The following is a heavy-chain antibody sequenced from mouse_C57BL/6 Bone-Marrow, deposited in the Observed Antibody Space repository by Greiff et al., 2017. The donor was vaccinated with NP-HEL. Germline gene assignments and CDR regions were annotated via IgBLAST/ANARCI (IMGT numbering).Heavy chain of an antibody. CDR1: GYTFTDYY. V-gene: IGHV1-26*01. CDR3: ARYGYYVVDY. D-gene: IGHD2-3*01. J-gene: IGHJ2*01. Sequence: EVQLHQSGPELVKPGASVKISCKASGYTFTDYYMNWVKQSHGKSLEWIGDINPNNGGTSYNQKFKGKATLTVDKSSSTAYMELRSLTSEDSAVYYCARYGYYVVDYWGQGTTLTVSS. CDR2: INPNNGGT.